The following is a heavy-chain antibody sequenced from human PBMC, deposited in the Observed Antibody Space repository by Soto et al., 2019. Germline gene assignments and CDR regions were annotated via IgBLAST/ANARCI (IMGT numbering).Heavy chain of an antibody. J-gene: IGHJ4*02. CDR2: INPNDGGS. CDR1: GYTFTRYH. V-gene: IGHV1-46*01. Sequence: QVHLVQSGAEVKKPGASVNVSCKASGYTFTRYHIHWVRQAPGQGLEWMAIINPNDGGSLYAQKFQGRLTLTTDTSTSTVYMEVRSLRSEDTAVYYCARVAYQCLEYWGQGTLVTVSS. CDR3: ARVAYQCLEY. D-gene: IGHD3-16*01.